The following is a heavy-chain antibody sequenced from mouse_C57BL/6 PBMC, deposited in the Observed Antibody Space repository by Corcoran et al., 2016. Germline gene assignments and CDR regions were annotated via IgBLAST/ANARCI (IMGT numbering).Heavy chain of an antibody. J-gene: IGHJ1*01. CDR3: ARFYYSNHGDLDV. D-gene: IGHD2-5*01. CDR2: INTYSGVP. CDR1: GYTFTTYG. V-gene: IGHV9-3*01. Sequence: QIQLVQSGPELKKPGETVKISCKASGYTFTTYGMNWVKQAPGKGLKWMGWINTYSGVPTYADDFKGRFAFSLETSASTAYLQINNLKNEDTATYSCARFYYSNHGDLDVWGQGTTVTVSS.